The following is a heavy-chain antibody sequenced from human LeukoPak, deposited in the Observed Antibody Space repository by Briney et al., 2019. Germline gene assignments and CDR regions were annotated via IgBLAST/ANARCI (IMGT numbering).Heavy chain of an antibody. CDR2: IYSGGST. D-gene: IGHD3-10*01. Sequence: HPGGSLRLSRAASGFTVSSNYMSWVRQAPGKGLEWGSGIYSGGSTYYADSVKGRFTISRANSKNTLYLQINSLRAEDTAVYNCARDSPPRGYELQPTYYYGMDVWGQGTTVTVSS. CDR3: ARDSPPRGYELQPTYYYGMDV. V-gene: IGHV3-66*01. J-gene: IGHJ6*02. CDR1: GFTVSSNY.